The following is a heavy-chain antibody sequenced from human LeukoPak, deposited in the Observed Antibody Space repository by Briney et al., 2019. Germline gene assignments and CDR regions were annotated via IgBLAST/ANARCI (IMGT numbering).Heavy chain of an antibody. D-gene: IGHD4-17*01. V-gene: IGHV4-61*02. CDR2: IYTSGST. Sequence: SETLSLTCTVSGGSISSGSYYWSWIRQPAGKGLEWIGRIYTSGSTNYNPSLKSRVTISVDTSKNQFSLKLSSVTAADTAVYFCAGDYGDYYFDYWGQGTLVTVSS. CDR3: AGDYGDYYFDY. J-gene: IGHJ4*02. CDR1: GGSISSGSYY.